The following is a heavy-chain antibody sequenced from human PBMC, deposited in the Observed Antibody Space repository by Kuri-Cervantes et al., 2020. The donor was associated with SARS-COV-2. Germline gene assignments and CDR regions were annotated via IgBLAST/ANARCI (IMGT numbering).Heavy chain of an antibody. CDR2: ISYDGVTE. Sequence: GESLKISCAASGFTFSQYPLHWVRQAPGKGLEWVAVISYDGVTEYYADSVKGRFTISRNRSKNTLYLQMSGLKAEDTAVYYCAREALGWELLVSAFDIWGQGTMVTVSS. CDR3: AREALGWELLVSAFDI. CDR1: GFTFSQYP. D-gene: IGHD1-26*01. J-gene: IGHJ3*02. V-gene: IGHV3-30*04.